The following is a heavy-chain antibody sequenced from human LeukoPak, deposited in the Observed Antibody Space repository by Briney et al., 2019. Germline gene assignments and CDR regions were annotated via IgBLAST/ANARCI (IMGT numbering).Heavy chain of an antibody. V-gene: IGHV3-23*01. CDR3: AKASSYDFWSEYYFDY. D-gene: IGHD3-3*01. CDR1: GFTFSSYA. CDR2: ISGSGGST. Sequence: PGGSPRLSCAAPGFTFSSYAMSWVRQAPGKGLEGVSAISGSGGSTYYADSVKGRFTISRDNSKNTLYLQMNSLRAEDTAVYYCAKASSYDFWSEYYFDYWGQGTLVTVSS. J-gene: IGHJ4*02.